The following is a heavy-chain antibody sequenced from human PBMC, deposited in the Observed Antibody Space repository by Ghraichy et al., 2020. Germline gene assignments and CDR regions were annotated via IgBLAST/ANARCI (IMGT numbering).Heavy chain of an antibody. CDR2: IYYSGST. Sequence: SETLSLTCTVSGGSISSYYWSWIRQPPGKGLEWIGYIYYSGSTNYNPSLKSRVTISVDTSKNQFSLKLSSVTAADTAVYYCAREPHTRLRTYGMDVWGQGTTVTVSS. D-gene: IGHD3-3*01. J-gene: IGHJ6*02. V-gene: IGHV4-59*01. CDR3: AREPHTRLRTYGMDV. CDR1: GGSISSYY.